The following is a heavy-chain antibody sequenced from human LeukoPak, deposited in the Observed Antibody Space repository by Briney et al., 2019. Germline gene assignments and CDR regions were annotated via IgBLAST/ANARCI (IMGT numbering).Heavy chain of an antibody. CDR3: ARAQYGSGSLVN. CDR2: INQDGSEK. V-gene: IGHV3-7*03. Sequence: GGSVRLSCVASGITFRDYWMSWVRQAPGKGLEWVANINQDGSEKHSVGSVKGRFTISRDNSKNTLYLQMNSLRAEDTAVYYCARAQYGSGSLVNWGQGTLVTVSS. J-gene: IGHJ4*02. D-gene: IGHD3-10*01. CDR1: GITFRDYW.